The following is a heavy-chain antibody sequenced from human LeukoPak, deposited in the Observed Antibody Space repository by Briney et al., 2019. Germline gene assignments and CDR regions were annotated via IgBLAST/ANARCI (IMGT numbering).Heavy chain of an antibody. J-gene: IGHJ4*02. CDR2: ISYGGSNK. V-gene: IGHV3-30*03. CDR1: GFTFSSYG. CDR3: ARGIADTAMSYDY. D-gene: IGHD5-18*01. Sequence: QPGRSLRLSCAASGFTFSSYGMHWVRQAPGKGLEWVAVISYGGSNKYYADSVKGRFTISRDNSKNTLYLQMNSLRAEDTAVYYCARGIADTAMSYDYWGQGTLVTVSS.